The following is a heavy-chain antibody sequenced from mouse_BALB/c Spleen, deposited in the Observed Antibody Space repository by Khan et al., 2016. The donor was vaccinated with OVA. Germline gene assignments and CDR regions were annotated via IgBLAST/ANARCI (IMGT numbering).Heavy chain of an antibody. J-gene: IGHJ4*01. Sequence: QVQLQQSGPGLVAPSQSLYITCTISGFSFTNYGVNWVRLPPGKGLEWLVGIWTDGSTTYNSALKSRLSISTDNTKSQVSLKMNSLQTDDTAMYYWARQPYYHYYVMDYWGQGTSVTVSS. CDR3: ARQPYYHYYVMDY. V-gene: IGHV2-6-1*01. CDR2: IWTDGST. CDR1: GFSFTNYG. D-gene: IGHD2-10*01.